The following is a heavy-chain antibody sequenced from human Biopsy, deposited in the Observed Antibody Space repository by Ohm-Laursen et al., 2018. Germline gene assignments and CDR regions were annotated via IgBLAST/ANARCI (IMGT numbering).Heavy chain of an antibody. V-gene: IGHV1-69*01. D-gene: IGHD4-17*01. CDR3: ARLAQIYGDSPFDP. Sequence: SSVKVSCKASGAIFSNYAITWVRQAPGQGLEWMGGIIPLFGAPNYAQKFQGRLTITADESKSTTHMELSSLRSEDTAVYYCARLAQIYGDSPFDPWGQGTLVTVSS. J-gene: IGHJ5*02. CDR1: GAIFSNYA. CDR2: IIPLFGAP.